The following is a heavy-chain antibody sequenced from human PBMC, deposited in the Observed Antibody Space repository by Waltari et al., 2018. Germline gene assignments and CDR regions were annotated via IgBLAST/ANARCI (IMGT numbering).Heavy chain of an antibody. CDR2: SRGSGGST. D-gene: IGHD1-26*01. Sequence: EVKLVESGGGLVQPGGSLRRSCATSGFTFSSYAMSWFRQAPGKGLELGSASRGSGGSTYYADSVEGRLTISRDNSNNTLYLQINSLRAEDTAVYYCATESYYDWFDPWGQGTLVTVSS. V-gene: IGHV3-23*04. CDR3: ATESYYDWFDP. J-gene: IGHJ5*02. CDR1: GFTFSSYA.